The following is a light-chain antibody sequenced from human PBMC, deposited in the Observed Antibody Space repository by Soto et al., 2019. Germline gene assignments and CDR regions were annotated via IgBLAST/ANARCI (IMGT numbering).Light chain of an antibody. V-gene: IGKV3-20*01. Sequence: EIGLTQSPGTLSLSPGERATLSCRATQSVSGRFLAWYQQKPGQAPRLLMYAASSRATGIPGRFSGSGSGTDFTLTISRLEPEDFAVYYCQQYGNSPQTFGHGTKVEIK. CDR1: QSVSGRF. CDR3: QQYGNSPQT. J-gene: IGKJ1*01. CDR2: AAS.